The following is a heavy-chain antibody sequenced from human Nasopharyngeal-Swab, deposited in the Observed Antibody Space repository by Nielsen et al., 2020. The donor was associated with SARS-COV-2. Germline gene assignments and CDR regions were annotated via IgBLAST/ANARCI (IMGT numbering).Heavy chain of an antibody. CDR3: AREYGTNWQHHFDY. D-gene: IGHD7-27*01. CDR2: ISGSGTI. CDR1: GFTFSTYS. V-gene: IGHV3-48*01. Sequence: GGSLRLSCAASGFTFSTYSMNWVRQAPGKGLEWISYISGSGTIYYTDSVKGRFTISRDNAKNSLYLQMNSLRAEDTAVYYCAREYGTNWQHHFDYWGQGIPVTVSS. J-gene: IGHJ4*02.